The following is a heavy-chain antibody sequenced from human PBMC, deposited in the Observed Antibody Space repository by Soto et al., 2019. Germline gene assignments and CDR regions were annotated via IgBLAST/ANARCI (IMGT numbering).Heavy chain of an antibody. J-gene: IGHJ5*02. CDR2: IIPIFGTA. Sequence: SVKVSCKASGGTFSCYAISWVRQDPGQGLEWMGGIIPIFGTANYAQKFQGRVTITADESTSTAYMELSSLRSEDTAVYYCARDLSTTVTPLGFDPWGQGTLVTVSS. D-gene: IGHD4-17*01. CDR3: ARDLSTTVTPLGFDP. V-gene: IGHV1-69*13. CDR1: GGTFSCYA.